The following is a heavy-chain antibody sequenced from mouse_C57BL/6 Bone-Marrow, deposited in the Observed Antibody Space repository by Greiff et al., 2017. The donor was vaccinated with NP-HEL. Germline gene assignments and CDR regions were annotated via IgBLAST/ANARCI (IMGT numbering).Heavy chain of an antibody. CDR2: ISSGGSYT. D-gene: IGHD1-1*01. CDR3: ERQEGYYGSDTGFDY. V-gene: IGHV5-9-3*01. J-gene: IGHJ2*01. CDR1: GFTFSSYT. Sequence: EVKLMESGGGLVKPGGSLKVSCTASGFTFSSYTMSWVRQTPEKRLEWVATISSGGSYTYYPDSVKGRFTISRDNAKNTLYLQMSSLRSEDTAMYYCERQEGYYGSDTGFDYWGQGTTLTVSS.